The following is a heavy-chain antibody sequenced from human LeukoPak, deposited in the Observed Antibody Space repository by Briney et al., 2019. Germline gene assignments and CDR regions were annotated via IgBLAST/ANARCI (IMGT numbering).Heavy chain of an antibody. Sequence: ASVKVSCKASGYTFTGYFMHWVRQAPGQGLECMGWINPSSGDTNYAQKFQGRVTVTRDTSISTAYVELSRLRSDDTAVYYCARDWWQWDAFDIWGQGTMVTVSS. V-gene: IGHV1-2*02. CDR2: INPSSGDT. CDR3: ARDWWQWDAFDI. CDR1: GYTFTGYF. J-gene: IGHJ3*02. D-gene: IGHD6-19*01.